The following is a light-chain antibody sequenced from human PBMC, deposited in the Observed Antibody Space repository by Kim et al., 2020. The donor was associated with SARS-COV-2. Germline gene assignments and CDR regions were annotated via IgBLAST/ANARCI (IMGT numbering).Light chain of an antibody. Sequence: LSASVGDRVTITCRASQSISSWLAWYQQKPGKAPKLLIYDASSLESGVPSRFSGSGSGTEFTLTISSLQPDDFATYYCQQYNSYSFGGGTKVEIK. CDR3: QQYNSYS. CDR1: QSISSW. CDR2: DAS. V-gene: IGKV1-5*01. J-gene: IGKJ4*01.